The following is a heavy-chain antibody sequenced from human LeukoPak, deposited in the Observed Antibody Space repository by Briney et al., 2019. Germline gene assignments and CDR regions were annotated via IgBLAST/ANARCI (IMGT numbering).Heavy chain of an antibody. CDR3: ARDSRRWGSSIQYYFDY. CDR1: GFTFGSYA. J-gene: IGHJ4*02. D-gene: IGHD2-21*01. V-gene: IGHV3-30*04. CDR2: ISYDGSNK. Sequence: GGSLRLSCAASGFTFGSYAMHWVRQAPGKGLEWVAVISYDGSNKYYADSVKGRFTISRDNSKNTLYLQMNSLRAEDTAVYYCARDSRRWGSSIQYYFDYWGQGTLVTVSS.